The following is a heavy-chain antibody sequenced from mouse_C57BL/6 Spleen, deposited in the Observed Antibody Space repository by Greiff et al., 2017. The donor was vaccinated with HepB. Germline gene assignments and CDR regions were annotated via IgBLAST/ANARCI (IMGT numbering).Heavy chain of an antibody. CDR1: GYTFTDYN. Sequence: EVQLQQSGPELVKPGASVKIPCKASGYTFTDYNMDWVKQSHGKSLEWIGDINPNNGGTIYNQKFKGKATLTVDKSSSTAYMELRSLTSDDTAVYYCARRYYGSSSYWYFDVWGTGTTVTVSS. J-gene: IGHJ1*03. D-gene: IGHD1-1*01. CDR2: INPNNGGT. V-gene: IGHV1-18*01. CDR3: ARRYYGSSSYWYFDV.